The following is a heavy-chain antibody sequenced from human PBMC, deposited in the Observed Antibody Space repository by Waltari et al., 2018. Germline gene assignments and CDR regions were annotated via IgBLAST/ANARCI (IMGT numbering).Heavy chain of an antibody. J-gene: IGHJ4*02. Sequence: VYLLESGGGLVQPGGSLRLSCVGSGFDLSSYAMSWVRQAPGKGLEWVSGIDNSGETTYYVGSVKGRFTISRDDSRNTVYLHMTTLRVDDTAVYYCAKDSGYSMIRGRENSWGQGTLVIVSS. D-gene: IGHD3-10*01. V-gene: IGHV3-23*05. CDR2: IDNSGETT. CDR3: AKDSGYSMIRGRENS. CDR1: GFDLSSYA.